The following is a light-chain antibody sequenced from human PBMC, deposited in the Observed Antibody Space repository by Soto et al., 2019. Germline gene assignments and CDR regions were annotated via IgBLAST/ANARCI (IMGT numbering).Light chain of an antibody. V-gene: IGLV1-47*01. CDR3: AAWDDRLSAVV. J-gene: IGLJ2*01. CDR2: RNN. Sequence: QSVLTQPPSASGTPGQGVTISCSGSSSNIGNSHVYWYQQLPGTAPKLLIYRNNQRPSGVPDRFSGSKSGTSASLAISGLRSEDEADYHCAAWDDRLSAVVFGGGTKLTVL. CDR1: SSNIGNSH.